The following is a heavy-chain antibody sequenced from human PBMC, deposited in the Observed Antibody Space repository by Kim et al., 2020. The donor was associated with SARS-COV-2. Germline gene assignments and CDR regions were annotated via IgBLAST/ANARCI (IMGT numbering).Heavy chain of an antibody. CDR3: AKLGVGVGATTPRFDY. D-gene: IGHD1-26*01. Sequence: GGSLRLSCAASGFTFSSYAMSWVRQAPGKGLEWVSAISGSGGSTYYADSVKGRFTISRDNSKNTLYLQMNSLRAEDTAVYYCAKLGVGVGATTPRFDYWGQGTLVTVSS. CDR1: GFTFSSYA. J-gene: IGHJ4*02. CDR2: ISGSGGST. V-gene: IGHV3-23*01.